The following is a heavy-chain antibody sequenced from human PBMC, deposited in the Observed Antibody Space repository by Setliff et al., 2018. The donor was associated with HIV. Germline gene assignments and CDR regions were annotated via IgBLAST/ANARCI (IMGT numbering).Heavy chain of an antibody. CDR1: SGSISGFY. CDR2: ISASGTT. D-gene: IGHD3-10*01. Sequence: SETLSLTCTVSSGSISGFYWTWIRQPAGKGLEWIGRISASGTTVYNPSLKSRVIMSVDTSKKYFALRVTPVTAADSAVYYCARDTWFGESEDPFYYYMDVWGKGTTVTVSS. CDR3: ARDTWFGESEDPFYYYMDV. J-gene: IGHJ6*03. V-gene: IGHV4-4*07.